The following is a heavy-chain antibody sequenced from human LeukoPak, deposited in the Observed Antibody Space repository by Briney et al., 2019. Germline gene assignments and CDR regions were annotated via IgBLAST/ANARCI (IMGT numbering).Heavy chain of an antibody. V-gene: IGHV4-34*01. CDR3: ARGVEIFYYFDY. CDR1: GGSFSGCY. D-gene: IGHD5-24*01. CDR2: INHSGST. Sequence: SETLSLTCAVYGGSFSGCYWSWIRQPPGKGLEWIGEINHSGSTNYNPSLKSRVTISVDTSKNQFSLKLSSVTAADTAVYYCARGVEIFYYFDYWGQGTLVTVSS. J-gene: IGHJ4*02.